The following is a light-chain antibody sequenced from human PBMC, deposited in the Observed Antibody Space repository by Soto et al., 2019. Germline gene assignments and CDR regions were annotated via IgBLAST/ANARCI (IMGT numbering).Light chain of an antibody. J-gene: IGKJ1*01. CDR1: QSVRGS. Sequence: DIPMTQSPSTLSASVGARVTITCRASQSVRGSLAWYQQQPGNAPKLLIYDVSNLESGVPSRFSAFGSGTEFTLSISSLQPDDFGTYYCQQFYMGWTFGQGTRVDLK. CDR3: QQFYMGWT. V-gene: IGKV1-5*01. CDR2: DVS.